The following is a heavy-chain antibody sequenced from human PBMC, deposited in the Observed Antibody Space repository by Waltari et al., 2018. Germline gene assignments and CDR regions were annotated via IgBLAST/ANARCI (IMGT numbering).Heavy chain of an antibody. D-gene: IGHD3-16*01. Sequence: QVQLQQWCAGLFKPSATLSLTCAVYGWSFSGYYWSWIRQPPGKELEWIGEINHSGSTNYNPSLKSRVTISVDTSKNQFSLKLSSVTAADTAVYYCARGPFRRYFDYWGQGTLVTVSS. V-gene: IGHV4-34*01. J-gene: IGHJ4*02. CDR3: ARGPFRRYFDY. CDR2: INHSGST. CDR1: GWSFSGYY.